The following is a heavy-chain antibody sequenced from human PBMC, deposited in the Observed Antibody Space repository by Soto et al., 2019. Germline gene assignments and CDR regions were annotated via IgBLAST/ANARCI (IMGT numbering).Heavy chain of an antibody. J-gene: IGHJ4*02. Sequence: QELLVESGGGLVEPGGSLRLSCAASGFGFSDYYMTWIRQSRGKGLEWISYIIGPGLYTNYADSVKGRFTISRDNAENSICLQMDSLRAEDTAIYYCARRYYYDSSGYLDLWGQGTQVTVSS. CDR3: ARRYYYDSSGYLDL. CDR2: IIGPGLYT. D-gene: IGHD3-22*01. CDR1: GFGFSDYY. V-gene: IGHV3-11*06.